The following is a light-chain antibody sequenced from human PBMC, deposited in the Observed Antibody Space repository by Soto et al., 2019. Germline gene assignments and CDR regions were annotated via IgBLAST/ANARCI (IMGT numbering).Light chain of an antibody. J-gene: IGKJ5*01. CDR1: QGTSSY. V-gene: IGKV1-9*01. Sequence: DVQLSQSPSFLSASVGDRVTITCRASQGTSSYLAWFQQKPGRAPKLLIYGASTLQSGVPARFSGSGSGTDFTLTISNLQPEDFATYYCQQLNAYPLTFGQGTRLEN. CDR2: GAS. CDR3: QQLNAYPLT.